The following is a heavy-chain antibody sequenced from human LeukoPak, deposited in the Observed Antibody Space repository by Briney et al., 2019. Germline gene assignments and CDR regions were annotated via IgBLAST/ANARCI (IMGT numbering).Heavy chain of an antibody. D-gene: IGHD5-18*01. Sequence: SGKVSCKAAGYTFTCYDMHRVGQAPGQGVEWMGGIMPIFGTANYAQKFQGRGTITSDKSTSTAYMELSSLRSEDTAMYYCARAWIQLWLIDYWGQGTLVTVSS. J-gene: IGHJ4*02. CDR1: GYTFTCYD. CDR3: ARAWIQLWLIDY. V-gene: IGHV1-69*06. CDR2: IMPIFGTA.